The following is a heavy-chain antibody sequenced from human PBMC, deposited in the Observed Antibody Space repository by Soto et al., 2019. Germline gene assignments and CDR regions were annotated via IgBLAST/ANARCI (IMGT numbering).Heavy chain of an antibody. V-gene: IGHV4-30-4*01. J-gene: IGHJ6*02. D-gene: IGHD3-3*01. Sequence: QVQLQESGPGLVKPSQTLSLTCTVSGGSISSGDYYWSWIRQPPGKGLEWIGYIYYSGSTYYNPSLKSRVTISVDTSKNQFSLKLSSVTAADTAVYYCARHQSYDFWSGYYPSYYYGMDVWGQGTTVTVSS. CDR2: IYYSGST. CDR1: GGSISSGDYY. CDR3: ARHQSYDFWSGYYPSYYYGMDV.